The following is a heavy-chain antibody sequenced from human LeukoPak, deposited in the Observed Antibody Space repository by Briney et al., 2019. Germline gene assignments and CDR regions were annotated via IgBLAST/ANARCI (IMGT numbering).Heavy chain of an antibody. CDR3: ASTNYDFWSGHRNV. V-gene: IGHV4-59*12. Sequence: MTSETLSLTCTVSGGSISSYYWSWIRQPPGKGLEWIGYIYYSGSTNYNPSLKSRVTISVDTSKNQFSLKLSSVTAADTAVYYCASTNYDFWSGHRNVWGKGTTVTVSS. CDR2: IYYSGST. J-gene: IGHJ6*04. D-gene: IGHD3-3*01. CDR1: GGSISSYY.